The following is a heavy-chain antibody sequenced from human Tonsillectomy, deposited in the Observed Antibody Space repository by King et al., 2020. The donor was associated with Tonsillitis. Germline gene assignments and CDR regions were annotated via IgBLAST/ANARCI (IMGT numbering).Heavy chain of an antibody. CDR1: GFTFSRYG. Sequence: VQLVESGGGVVQPGRSLRLSCAASGFTFSRYGMHWVRQAPGKGLEGVAIIWFDGTNEYYADSVKGRFTISRDNSKNTLYLQMNSLRAEDTAVYYCATEIHCSSSSCYAFDMWGQGTMVTVSS. CDR3: ATEIHCSSSSCYAFDM. D-gene: IGHD2-15*01. V-gene: IGHV3-33*08. CDR2: IWFDGTNE. J-gene: IGHJ3*02.